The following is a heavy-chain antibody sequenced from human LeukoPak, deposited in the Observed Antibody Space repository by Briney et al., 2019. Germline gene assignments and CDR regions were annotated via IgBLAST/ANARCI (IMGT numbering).Heavy chain of an antibody. D-gene: IGHD2/OR15-2a*01. Sequence: ASVKVSCKASGYTFTGYYMHWVRQAPGQGLEWMGRINPNSGGTNYAQKFQGRVTMTRDTSISTAYMELSRLRSDDTAVYYCARDRILNYYYYMDAWGRGTTVTVSS. V-gene: IGHV1-2*06. J-gene: IGHJ6*03. CDR3: ARDRILNYYYYMDA. CDR2: INPNSGGT. CDR1: GYTFTGYY.